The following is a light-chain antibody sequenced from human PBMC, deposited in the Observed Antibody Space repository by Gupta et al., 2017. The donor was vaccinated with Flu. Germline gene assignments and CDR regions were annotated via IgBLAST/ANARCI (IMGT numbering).Light chain of an antibody. V-gene: IGLV3-19*01. CDR3: NSRDSSGNHLV. CDR2: GKN. CDR1: SLRSYY. Sequence: GQTVRITCQGDSLRSYYASWYQQKPGPAPVLVIYGKNNRPSGIPDRFSGSSSGNTASLTITGAQAEDEADYYCNSRDSSGNHLVFGGGTKLTVL. J-gene: IGLJ2*01.